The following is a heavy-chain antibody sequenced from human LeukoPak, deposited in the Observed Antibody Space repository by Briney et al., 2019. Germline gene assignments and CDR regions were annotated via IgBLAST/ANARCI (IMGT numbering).Heavy chain of an antibody. CDR2: VYYSGST. CDR1: GGSTSGYY. CDR3: ARLASSGWSHCDY. V-gene: IGHV4-59*08. J-gene: IGHJ4*02. Sequence: SETLSLTCTVSGGSTSGYYWSWIRQPPGKGPEWIGYVYYSGSTNYNPSLKSRVTISVDTSKNQFSLKMNSVTAADTAVYYCARLASSGWSHCDYWGQGTLVTVSS. D-gene: IGHD6-19*01.